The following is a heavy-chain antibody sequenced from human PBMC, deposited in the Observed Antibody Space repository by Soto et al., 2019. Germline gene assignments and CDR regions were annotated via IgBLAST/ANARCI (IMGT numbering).Heavy chain of an antibody. J-gene: IGHJ3*02. D-gene: IGHD3-16*01. V-gene: IGHV3-53*01. CDR1: GVTVNTNY. CDR3: ASTAVWKDAFEI. CDR2: IESGGSI. Sequence: EAQLVESGGGLIQPGGSLRLSCAASGVTVNTNYMSWVRQSPGKGLEWVSLIESGGSIYYADSVKGRFTISRDNFKNTLSLQMNSLRVEDTAVYYCASTAVWKDAFEIWGQGTLVSVSS.